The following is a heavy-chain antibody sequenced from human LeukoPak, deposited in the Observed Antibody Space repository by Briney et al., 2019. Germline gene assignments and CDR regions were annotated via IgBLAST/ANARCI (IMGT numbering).Heavy chain of an antibody. D-gene: IGHD4-23*01. Sequence: GTSLSLSCAASGFTFNMYGMHWVRQAPGKGLEWVAIVSFDGGNIYYADSVKGRFTISRDNSKNTLYLQMNSLRAEDTAVYYCANEWEGYGGNGFDYWGQGTLVTVSS. CDR1: GFTFNMYG. V-gene: IGHV3-30*18. CDR2: VSFDGGNI. CDR3: ANEWEGYGGNGFDY. J-gene: IGHJ4*02.